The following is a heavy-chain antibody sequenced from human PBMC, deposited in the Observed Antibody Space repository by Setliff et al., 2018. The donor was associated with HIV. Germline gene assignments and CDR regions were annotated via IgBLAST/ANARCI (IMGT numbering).Heavy chain of an antibody. CDR2: INHSGST. V-gene: IGHV4-34*01. CDR1: GGSFRGYY. D-gene: IGHD3-16*02. J-gene: IGHJ4*02. Sequence: PSETLSLTCAVYGGSFRGYYWSWIRQPPGKGLEWIGEINHSGSTNYNPSPKSRVTISVDTSKSQLSLKLSSVTAADTALYYCARGSDYIWGNYRFPFDYWGQGTLVTVSS. CDR3: ARGSDYIWGNYRFPFDY.